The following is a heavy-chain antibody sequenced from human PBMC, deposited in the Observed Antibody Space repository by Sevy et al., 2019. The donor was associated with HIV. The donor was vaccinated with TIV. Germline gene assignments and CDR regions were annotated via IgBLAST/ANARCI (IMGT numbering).Heavy chain of an antibody. V-gene: IGHV1-18*01. CDR3: ALYCSTTNCIFDY. J-gene: IGHJ4*02. CDR1: GYTFMNYG. D-gene: IGHD2-2*01. Sequence: ASVKVSCKASGYTFMNYGISWVRQAPGQGLEWMGWISASNGNTNYAQKFQGRVTMTTDTSTTTAYMERRGLRSDDTAVYYCALYCSTTNCIFDYWGQGTLVTVSS. CDR2: ISASNGNT.